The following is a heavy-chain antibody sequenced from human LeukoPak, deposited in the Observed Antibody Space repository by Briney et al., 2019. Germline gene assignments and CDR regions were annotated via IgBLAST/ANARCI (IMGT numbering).Heavy chain of an antibody. V-gene: IGHV1-2*02. D-gene: IGHD3-22*01. J-gene: IGHJ4*02. CDR3: ATYYDSSGYYSDY. CDR2: INPNSGGT. Sequence: GASVKVSCKASGYTFTGYYLHWVRLAPGQGLDWMGWINPNSGGTNYAQKFQGRVTMTRDTSISTAYMELSRLRSDDTAVYYCATYYDSSGYYSDYWGQGTLVTVSS. CDR1: GYTFTGYY.